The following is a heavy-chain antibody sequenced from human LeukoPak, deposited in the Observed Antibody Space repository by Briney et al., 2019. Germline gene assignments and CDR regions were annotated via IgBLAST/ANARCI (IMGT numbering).Heavy chain of an antibody. Sequence: PSETLSLTCTVSGDSISSSSYYWSWIRQPPGKGLEWIGEINHSGSTNYNPSLKSRVTISVDTSKNQFSLKLSSVTAADTAVYYCARRGWLRNKSPLGIYYFDYWGQGTLVTVSS. CDR1: GDSISSSSYY. CDR2: INHSGST. CDR3: ARRGWLRNKSPLGIYYFDY. J-gene: IGHJ4*02. D-gene: IGHD5-24*01. V-gene: IGHV4-39*07.